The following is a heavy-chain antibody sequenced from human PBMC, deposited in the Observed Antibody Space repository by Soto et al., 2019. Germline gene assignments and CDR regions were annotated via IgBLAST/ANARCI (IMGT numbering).Heavy chain of an antibody. CDR3: VRGEGGWETY. CDR2: INSDGSST. V-gene: IGHV3-74*01. Sequence: PGGSLRLSRAASGFTFSCYWMHWVRQAPGKGLVWVSRINSDGSSTTYADSVKGRFTISRDNAKNTLYLQMNSLRAEDTAVYYCVRGEGGWETYWGQGTLVTVSS. J-gene: IGHJ4*02. D-gene: IGHD1-26*01. CDR1: GFTFSCYW.